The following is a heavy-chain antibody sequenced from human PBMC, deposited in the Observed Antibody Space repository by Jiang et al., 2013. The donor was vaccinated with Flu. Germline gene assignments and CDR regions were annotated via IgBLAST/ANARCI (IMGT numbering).Heavy chain of an antibody. CDR3: ARVVVPAAMDY. D-gene: IGHD2-2*01. Sequence: SLNSRLTITKDTSKNQVVLTMTNMDPVDTATYYCARVVVPAAMDYWGQGTLVTVSS. V-gene: IGHV2-5*01. J-gene: IGHJ4*02.